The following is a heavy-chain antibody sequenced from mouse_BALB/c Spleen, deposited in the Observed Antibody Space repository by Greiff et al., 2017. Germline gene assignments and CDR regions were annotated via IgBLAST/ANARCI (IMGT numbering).Heavy chain of an antibody. Sequence: VKLMESAAELARPGASVKMSCKASGYTFTSYTMHWVKQRPGQGLEWIGYINPSSGYTEYNQKFKDKTTLTADKSSSTAYMQLSSLTSEDSAVYYCARRGPYFDVWGAGTTVTVSS. J-gene: IGHJ1*01. CDR3: ARRGPYFDV. D-gene: IGHD3-3*01. V-gene: IGHV1-4*02. CDR1: GYTFTSYT. CDR2: INPSSGYT.